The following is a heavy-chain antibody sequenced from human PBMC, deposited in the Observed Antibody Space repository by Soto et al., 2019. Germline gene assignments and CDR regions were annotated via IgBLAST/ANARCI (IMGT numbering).Heavy chain of an antibody. J-gene: IGHJ5*02. V-gene: IGHV4-39*01. Sequence: SETLSLTCTVSGGSISSYNHYWTWIRQPPGKDLEWIGNIYYSGSTNYHPSLRSRVTVSADTSTDQFSLKLASVTAADTAIYFCARRDCTGGNCYYDPWGQGILVTVSS. D-gene: IGHD2-15*01. CDR2: IYYSGST. CDR3: ARRDCTGGNCYYDP. CDR1: GGSISSYNHY.